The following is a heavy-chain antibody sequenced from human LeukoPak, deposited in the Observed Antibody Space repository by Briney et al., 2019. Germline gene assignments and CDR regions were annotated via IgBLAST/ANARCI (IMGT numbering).Heavy chain of an antibody. V-gene: IGHV3-23*01. CDR2: ITSSGGST. CDR1: GFIFSNYA. J-gene: IGHJ4*02. Sequence: GGSLRLSCAASGFIFSNYAMSWVRQAPGKGLEWVSAITSSGGSTYYADSVKGRFTVSRDKSKNTLYLQMNSLRAEDTAVYYCAKRRDYSGGFFSDFDYWGQGTLVTVSS. D-gene: IGHD2-15*01. CDR3: AKRRDYSGGFFSDFDY.